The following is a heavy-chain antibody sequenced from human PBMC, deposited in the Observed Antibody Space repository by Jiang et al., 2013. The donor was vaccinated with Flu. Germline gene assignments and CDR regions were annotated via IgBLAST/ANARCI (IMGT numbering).Heavy chain of an antibody. CDR1: GYTFTSYG. V-gene: IGHV1-18*04. CDR3: ARATVTTYYYYGMDV. D-gene: IGHD4-17*01. CDR2: ISAYNGNT. J-gene: IGHJ6*02. Sequence: SGAEVKKPGSSVKVSCKASGYTFTSYGISWVRQAPGQGLEWMGWISAYNGNTNYAQKLQGRVTMTTDTSTSTAYMELRSLRSDDTAVYYCARATVTTYYYYGMDVWGQGTTVTVSS.